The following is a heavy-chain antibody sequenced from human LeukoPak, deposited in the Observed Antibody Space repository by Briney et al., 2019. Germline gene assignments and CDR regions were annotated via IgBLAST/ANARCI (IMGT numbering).Heavy chain of an antibody. CDR3: AKDGGNYEFDY. Sequence: GGSLRLSCAASGFTFSSYVMHWVRQAPGKGLEWVAFIPYDGSKNSYTDSVKGRFTISRDNSRNTLYLQMNTLRAEDTAVYYCAKDGGNYEFDYCGQGTLVTVSA. J-gene: IGHJ4*02. V-gene: IGHV3-30*02. D-gene: IGHD4-11*01. CDR1: GFTFSSYV. CDR2: IPYDGSKN.